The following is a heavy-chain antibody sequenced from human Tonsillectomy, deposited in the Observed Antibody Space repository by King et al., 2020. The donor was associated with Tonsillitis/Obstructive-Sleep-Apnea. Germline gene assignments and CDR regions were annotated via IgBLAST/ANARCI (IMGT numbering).Heavy chain of an antibody. Sequence: VQLQESGPGLVKPSETLSLTCTVSGGSISSYYWSWIRQPPGKGLECIGYIFYSGGTNYNPSLKSRVTISVDTSKNQLSLQLSSVTAADTAVYYCAREGAVMNAFDLWGQGTMVTVSS. V-gene: IGHV4-59*01. CDR2: IFYSGGT. J-gene: IGHJ3*01. D-gene: IGHD2-8*01. CDR3: AREGAVMNAFDL. CDR1: GGSISSYY.